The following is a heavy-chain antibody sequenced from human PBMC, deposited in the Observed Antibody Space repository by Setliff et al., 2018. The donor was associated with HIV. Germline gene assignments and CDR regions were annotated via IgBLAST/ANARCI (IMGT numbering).Heavy chain of an antibody. CDR1: GGSISRGGYY. CDR3: ARDGLRGYSYGIGWHIEV. Sequence: SETLSLTCTVSGGSISRGGYYWNWIRQLPGQGLEWMGYISHSGGTYYNPPLEGRVSLSVDTSKNQFSLHLSSVTAADTAVYFCARDGLRGYSYGIGWHIEVWGRGTLVTVSS. J-gene: IGHJ2*01. D-gene: IGHD5-18*01. CDR2: ISHSGGT. V-gene: IGHV4-31*03.